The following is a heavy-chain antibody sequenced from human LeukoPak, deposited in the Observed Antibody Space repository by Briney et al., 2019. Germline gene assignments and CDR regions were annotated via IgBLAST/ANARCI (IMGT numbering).Heavy chain of an antibody. CDR3: EAVLWFGDGHIFDY. V-gene: IGHV3-49*04. Sequence: GGSLRLSCTASGFTFGDYAMSWVRQAPGKGLEWVGFIRSKAYGGTTEYAASVKGRFTISRDDSKSIAYLQMNSLKTEDTAVYYCEAVLWFGDGHIFDYWGQGTLVTVSS. J-gene: IGHJ4*02. D-gene: IGHD3-10*01. CDR2: IRSKAYGGTT. CDR1: GFTFGDYA.